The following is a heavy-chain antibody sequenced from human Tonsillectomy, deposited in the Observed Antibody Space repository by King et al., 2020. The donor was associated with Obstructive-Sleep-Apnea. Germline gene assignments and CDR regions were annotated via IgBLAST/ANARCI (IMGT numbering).Heavy chain of an antibody. D-gene: IGHD2-15*01. J-gene: IGHJ4*02. Sequence: VQLVESGGGVVQPGRSLRLSCAASGFTFSSYAMHWVRQAPGKGLEWVAVISYDGSNKYYADSVKGRFTISRDNSKNTLYMQMNSLRAEDTAVYYCARADSDIVVVVAAKTCDCIDYWGQGTLVTVSS. CDR1: GFTFSSYA. V-gene: IGHV3-30*04. CDR3: ARADSDIVVVVAAKTCDCIDY. CDR2: ISYDGSNK.